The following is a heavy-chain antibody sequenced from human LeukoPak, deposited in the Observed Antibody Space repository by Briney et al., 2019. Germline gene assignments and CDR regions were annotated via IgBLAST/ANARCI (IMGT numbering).Heavy chain of an antibody. CDR3: AIPSSYDGSRYYHAY. CDR2: IGQDGTET. CDR1: GISFGSYW. D-gene: IGHD3-22*01. V-gene: IGHV3-7*01. J-gene: IGHJ4*02. Sequence: GGSLRLPCAASGISFGSYWVTWVRQAPGKGLEWVANIGQDGTETVYVGSVKGRFTISRDNARKLLFLQMNSLRADDTAVYYCAIPSSYDGSRYYHAYWGQGTLVSVSS.